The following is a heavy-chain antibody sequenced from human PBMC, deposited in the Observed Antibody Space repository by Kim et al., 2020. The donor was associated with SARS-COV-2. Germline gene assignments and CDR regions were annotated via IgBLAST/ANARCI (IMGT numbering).Heavy chain of an antibody. V-gene: IGHV3-7*03. J-gene: IGHJ4*02. CDR2: INEDGSAK. CDR3: VRGGRSY. CDR1: GVTFSSYW. D-gene: IGHD3-10*01. Sequence: GGSLRLSCAASGVTFSSYWMNWVRQAPGKGLEWVANINEDGSAKYYVDSVKGRFTISRDNAKNSLYLQMSSLRAEDTAVSYCVRGGRSYWGQGTLVTASS.